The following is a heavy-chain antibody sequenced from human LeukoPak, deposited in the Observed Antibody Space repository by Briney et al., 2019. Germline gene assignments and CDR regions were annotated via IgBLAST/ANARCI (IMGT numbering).Heavy chain of an antibody. Sequence: GGSLRLSCAASGFTFSSYGMHWVRQAPGKGLEWVAYMRSDGSTKYYADSVKGRFTISRDNSKNTLYLQMNSLRPEDTAVYYCAKGYDSSGYYLDHWGQGTLVTVSS. CDR1: GFTFSSYG. CDR3: AKGYDSSGYYLDH. V-gene: IGHV3-30*02. D-gene: IGHD3-22*01. J-gene: IGHJ4*02. CDR2: MRSDGSTK.